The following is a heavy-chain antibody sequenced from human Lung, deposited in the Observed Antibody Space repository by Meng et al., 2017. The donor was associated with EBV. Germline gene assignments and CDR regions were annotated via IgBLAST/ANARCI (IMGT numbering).Heavy chain of an antibody. Sequence: QVQLVQSGAEVKKPGASVKVSCRASGYTFNNYGLNWVRQAPGQGLEWMGWISPYIGNTNYAQRFQGRLTLTTDTSTDTAYMELRSLSPDDTAIYYCARDRGQDTVVVVADRGFDPWGQGTKVTVSS. J-gene: IGHJ5*02. V-gene: IGHV1-18*01. CDR2: ISPYIGNT. D-gene: IGHD2-15*01. CDR1: GYTFNNYG. CDR3: ARDRGQDTVVVVADRGFDP.